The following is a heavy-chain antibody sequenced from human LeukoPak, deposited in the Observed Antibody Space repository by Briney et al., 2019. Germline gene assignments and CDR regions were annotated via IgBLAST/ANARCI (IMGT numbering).Heavy chain of an antibody. CDR1: GGSISSSSYY. Sequence: SETLSLTCTVSGGSISSSSYYWDWIRQPPGKGLEWIGSISYSGSPSYNPSLKSRVTISVDTSKNQFSLKLSSVTAADTAVYYCARVKYDFWSGYSWGSWFDPWGQGTLVTVSS. CDR3: ARVKYDFWSGYSWGSWFDP. J-gene: IGHJ5*02. V-gene: IGHV4-39*07. D-gene: IGHD3-3*01. CDR2: ISYSGSP.